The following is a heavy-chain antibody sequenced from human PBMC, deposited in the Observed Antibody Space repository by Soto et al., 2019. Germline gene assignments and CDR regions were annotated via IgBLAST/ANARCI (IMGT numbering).Heavy chain of an antibody. CDR2: IYHSGST. CDR1: SGSISSSNW. V-gene: IGHV4-4*02. Sequence: QVQLQESGPGLVKPSGTLSLTCAVSSGSISSSNWWSWVRQPPGKGLEWIGVIYHSGSTNYNPSLKSRVTISVDKSKNQFSLKLSSVNAADTAVYYCARDNSYCTNGVCYRLRAFDIWGQGTMVTVSS. CDR3: ARDNSYCTNGVCYRLRAFDI. D-gene: IGHD2-8*01. J-gene: IGHJ3*02.